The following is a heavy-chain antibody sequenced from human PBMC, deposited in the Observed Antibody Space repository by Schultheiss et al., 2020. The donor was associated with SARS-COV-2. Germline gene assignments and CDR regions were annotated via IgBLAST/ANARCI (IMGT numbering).Heavy chain of an antibody. Sequence: GGSLRLSCAASGLTFSSYAMSWVRQAPGKGLEWVSYISSSSSTIYYADSVKGRFTISRDNAKNSLYLQMNSLRAEDTAVYYCAQLVVVPAANPDTFDPWGQGTLVTVSS. CDR3: AQLVVVPAANPDTFDP. CDR2: ISSSSSTI. CDR1: GLTFSSYA. J-gene: IGHJ5*02. V-gene: IGHV3-48*04. D-gene: IGHD2-2*01.